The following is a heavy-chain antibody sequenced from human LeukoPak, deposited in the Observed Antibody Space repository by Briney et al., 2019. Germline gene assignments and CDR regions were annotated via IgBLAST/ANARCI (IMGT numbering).Heavy chain of an antibody. J-gene: IGHJ5*02. CDR3: AKEGTGMLT. CDR1: GDSFSSNSAA. V-gene: IGHV6-1*01. D-gene: IGHD1-14*01. CDR2: TYYRPKWYN. Sequence: SQTLSLTCALSGDSFSSNSAAWTWIRQSPSRGLEWLGRTYYRPKWYNDYAVSVKSRITINPDTSKNQFSLQLNSVTPEDTVVYYCAKEGTGMLTWGQGTLVTVSS.